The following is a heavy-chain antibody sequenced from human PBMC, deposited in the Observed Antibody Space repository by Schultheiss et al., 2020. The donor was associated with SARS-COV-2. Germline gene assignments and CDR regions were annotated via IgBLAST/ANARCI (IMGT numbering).Heavy chain of an antibody. CDR2: ISGSGGST. V-gene: IGHV3-23*01. J-gene: IGHJ3*02. D-gene: IGHD5-24*01. CDR3: ARWPLLAGALGAFDI. Sequence: GESLKISCAASGFTFSSYAMSWVRQAPGKGLEWVSAISGSGGSTYYADSVQGRFTISRDNSKNTLYLQMNSLRAEDTAVYYCARWPLLAGALGAFDIWGQGTMVTVSS. CDR1: GFTFSSYA.